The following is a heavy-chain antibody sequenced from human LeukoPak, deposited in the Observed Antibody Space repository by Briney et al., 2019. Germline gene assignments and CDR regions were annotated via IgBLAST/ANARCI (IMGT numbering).Heavy chain of an antibody. Sequence: SETLSLTCTVSGYSISSGYYWGWIRQPPGKGLEWIGSIYHSGSTYYNPSLKRRVTISVDTSKNQFSLKLNSVTAADTAVFYCAREEDLSGMFDYWGQGTLVTVSS. V-gene: IGHV4-38-2*02. J-gene: IGHJ4*02. CDR2: IYHSGST. D-gene: IGHD2-15*01. CDR1: GYSISSGYY. CDR3: AREEDLSGMFDY.